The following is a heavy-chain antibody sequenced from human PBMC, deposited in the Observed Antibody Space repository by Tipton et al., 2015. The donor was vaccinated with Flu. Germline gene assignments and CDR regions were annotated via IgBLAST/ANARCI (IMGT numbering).Heavy chain of an antibody. D-gene: IGHD3-10*01. J-gene: IGHJ4*02. Sequence: QLVQSGAEVKKPGESLKISCKGSGYSLTTYWIGWVRQMPGKGLEWMGIIYPGDSDTIYSPSFQGQVTISADKSISTAYLQWSSLKASDTAVYYCVTALRSISGSAISSYYFDYWGQGTLVTVSS. V-gene: IGHV5-51*03. CDR2: IYPGDSDT. CDR1: GYSLTTYW. CDR3: VTALRSISGSAISSYYFDY.